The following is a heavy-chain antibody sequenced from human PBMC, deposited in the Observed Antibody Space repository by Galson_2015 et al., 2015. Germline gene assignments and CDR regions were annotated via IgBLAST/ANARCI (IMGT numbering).Heavy chain of an antibody. CDR3: ARDLIVGRVVFDD. CDR2: INPIGGST. D-gene: IGHD1-26*01. Sequence: SVKVSCKASGYTFTNYYMHWVRQAPGQGLEWMGVINPIGGSTSYEQKFQGRVTMTRDTSTSTVYMELSRLRSEDTAVYYCARDLIVGRVVFDDRGQGTLVTVSS. V-gene: IGHV1-46*01. J-gene: IGHJ4*02. CDR1: GYTFTNYY.